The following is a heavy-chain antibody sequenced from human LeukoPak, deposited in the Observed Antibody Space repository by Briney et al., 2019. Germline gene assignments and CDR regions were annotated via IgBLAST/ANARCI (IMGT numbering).Heavy chain of an antibody. CDR3: ARDLGIAVASGWFDP. CDR2: ISSSSSYI. V-gene: IGHV3-21*01. J-gene: IGHJ5*02. D-gene: IGHD2-2*03. Sequence: GGSLRLSCAASGFTFSSYSMNWVRQAPGKGLEWVSSISSSSSYIYYADSVKGRFTISRDNAKNSLYLQMNSLRAEDTAVYYCARDLGIAVASGWFDPWGQGTLVTVSS. CDR1: GFTFSSYS.